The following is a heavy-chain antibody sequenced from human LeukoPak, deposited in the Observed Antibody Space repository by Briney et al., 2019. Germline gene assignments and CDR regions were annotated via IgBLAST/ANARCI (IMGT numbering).Heavy chain of an antibody. D-gene: IGHD6-19*01. CDR1: GGSISSYY. J-gene: IGHJ2*01. CDR2: ISYSGST. V-gene: IGHV4-59*08. CDR3: ARPYSSGWYGGFDL. Sequence: SETLSLTCAVSGGSISSYYWSWIRQPSGKGLEWIGYISYSGSTNYNPSLQSRVTMSVDTSKNQFSLKLSSVTAADTAVYYCARPYSSGWYGGFDLWGRGTLVTVSS.